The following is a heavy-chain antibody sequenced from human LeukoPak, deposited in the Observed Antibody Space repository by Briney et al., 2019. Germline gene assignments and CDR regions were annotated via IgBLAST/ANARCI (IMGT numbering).Heavy chain of an antibody. Sequence: GGSLRLSCAASGFTFSSYGMHWVRQAPGKGLEWVAVIWYDGSNKYYADSVKGRFTISRDNAKNSVYLQLNSLRDEDTAVYSCARAQTMFWEFDGFDIWGRGTKVTVSS. CDR2: IWYDGSNK. V-gene: IGHV3-33*01. J-gene: IGHJ3*02. CDR1: GFTFSSYG. D-gene: IGHD3-10*02. CDR3: ARAQTMFWEFDGFDI.